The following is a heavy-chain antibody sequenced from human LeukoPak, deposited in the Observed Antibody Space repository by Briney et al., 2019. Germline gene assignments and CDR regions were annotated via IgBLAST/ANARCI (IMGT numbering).Heavy chain of an antibody. CDR2: INSNGGST. V-gene: IGHV3-64*01. Sequence: PGGSLRLSCAASGFTFSSSAMHWVRQAPGKGLEYVSAINSNGGSTYYANSVKGRSTISRDNSKNTLYLQMGSLRAEDMAVYYCATWSGYHHVYWGQGTLVTVSS. J-gene: IGHJ4*02. CDR3: ATWSGYHHVY. CDR1: GFTFSSSA. D-gene: IGHD3-3*01.